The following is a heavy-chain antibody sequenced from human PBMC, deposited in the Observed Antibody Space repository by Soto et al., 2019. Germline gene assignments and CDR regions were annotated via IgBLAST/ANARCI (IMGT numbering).Heavy chain of an antibody. CDR3: AREVPGGYYFDY. D-gene: IGHD2-2*01. CDR1: GYTFSSYY. Sequence: ASVKVSCKTSGYTFSSYYMHWVRQAPGQGLEWMGTINPTGGSTNYAQKFQGRVTMTRDTSTSTVYMYLSSLGSEDTAVYYCAREVPGGYYFDYWGQGTLVTV. J-gene: IGHJ4*02. CDR2: INPTGGST. V-gene: IGHV1-46*01.